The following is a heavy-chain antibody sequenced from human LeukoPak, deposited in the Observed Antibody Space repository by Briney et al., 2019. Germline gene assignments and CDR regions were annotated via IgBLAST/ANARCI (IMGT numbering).Heavy chain of an antibody. Sequence: PSETLSLTCTFSGGSISSSSYYWGWIRQPPGKGLEWIGSIYYSGSTYYNPSLKSRVTISVDTSKNQFSLKLSSVTAADTAVYYCARGSMVRGVIDYYYYGMDVWGQGTTVTVSS. CDR2: IYYSGST. J-gene: IGHJ6*02. V-gene: IGHV4-39*01. CDR3: ARGSMVRGVIDYYYYGMDV. CDR1: GGSISSSSYY. D-gene: IGHD3-10*01.